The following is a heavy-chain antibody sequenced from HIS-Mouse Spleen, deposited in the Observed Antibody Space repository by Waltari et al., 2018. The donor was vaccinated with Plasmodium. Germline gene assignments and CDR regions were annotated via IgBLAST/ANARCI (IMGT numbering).Heavy chain of an antibody. Sequence: QLQLQESGPGLVKPSATLSLTCTVSGGSISSTSSYWGWFRPPPGKGLEWIGSIYYSGSTYYNPSLKSRVTISVDTSKNQFSLKLSSVTAADTAVYYCARQLAYYDFWSGYSRGYYFDYWGQGTLVTVSS. CDR1: GGSISSTSSY. CDR3: ARQLAYYDFWSGYSRGYYFDY. D-gene: IGHD3-3*01. J-gene: IGHJ4*02. CDR2: IYYSGST. V-gene: IGHV4-39*01.